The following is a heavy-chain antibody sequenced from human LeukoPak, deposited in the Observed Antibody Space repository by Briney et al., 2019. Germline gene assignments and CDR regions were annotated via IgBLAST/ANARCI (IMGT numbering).Heavy chain of an antibody. CDR3: ARLGRQQLVH. V-gene: IGHV4-34*01. D-gene: IGHD6-13*01. CDR1: GGSFSGYY. CDR2: INHSGST. J-gene: IGHJ4*02. Sequence: SETLSLTCTVYGGSFSGYYWSWIRQPPGQGLEWVGEINHSGSTNYNPSLKSRVIISVDTSKNQFSLNLSSVTAADTAVYYCARLGRQQLVHWGQGTLVTVSS.